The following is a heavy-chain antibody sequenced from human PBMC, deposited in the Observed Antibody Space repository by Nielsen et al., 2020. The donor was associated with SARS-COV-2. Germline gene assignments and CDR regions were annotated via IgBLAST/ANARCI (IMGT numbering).Heavy chain of an antibody. J-gene: IGHJ4*02. Sequence: GESLKISCAASGFTFSSYWMHWVRQAPGKGLEWVAIISYAGSNKYSSDSVKARFTIARDNSKNTLYLQMNSLRAEDTAVYYCARECPDSSSSYFDYWGQGTLVTVSS. CDR3: ARECPDSSSSYFDY. D-gene: IGHD6-6*01. CDR2: ISYAGSNK. V-gene: IGHV3-30*03. CDR1: GFTFSSYW.